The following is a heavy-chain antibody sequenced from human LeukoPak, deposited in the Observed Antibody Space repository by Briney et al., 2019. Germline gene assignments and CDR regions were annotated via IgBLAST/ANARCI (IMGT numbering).Heavy chain of an antibody. J-gene: IGHJ4*02. D-gene: IGHD3-10*01. CDR1: GFTFSHFW. V-gene: IGHV3-11*01. CDR3: ARGTMASDF. Sequence: RSGGSLRLSCAASGFTFSHFWMSWVRQTPGKGLEWVSYISISGTTTFYVDSVKGRFTISRDNTKNSLYLQMNSLRAEDTAMYYCARGTMASDFWGQGTLVTVSS. CDR2: ISISGTTT.